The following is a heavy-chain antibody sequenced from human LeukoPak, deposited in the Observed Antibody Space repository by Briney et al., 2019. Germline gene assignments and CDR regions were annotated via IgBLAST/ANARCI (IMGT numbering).Heavy chain of an antibody. CDR1: GFTFSSYN. Sequence: PGGSLRLSCAASGFTFSSYNMNWVRQAPGKGLEWDSFISSSSDYIYYADSLKGRFTISRDNAKNSVYLQMNSLRADDTAVYYCASGGTYVPDYWGQGTLVTVSA. J-gene: IGHJ4*02. CDR3: ASGGTYVPDY. CDR2: ISSSSDYI. V-gene: IGHV3-21*01. D-gene: IGHD3-16*01.